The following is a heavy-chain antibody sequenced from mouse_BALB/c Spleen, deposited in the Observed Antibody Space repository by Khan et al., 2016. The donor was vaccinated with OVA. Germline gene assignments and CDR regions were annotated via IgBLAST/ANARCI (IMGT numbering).Heavy chain of an antibody. Sequence: LQQSGPDLVKPGASVRISCKASGYTFTTYYIHWVKQRPGQGLEWIGWIYPGSFNTNYSEKFKGKATLTADKSSSTAYMHLNSLTSEDSAVYSCARDDYFWGDAMDHWGQGTSVSVSS. V-gene: IGHV1S56*01. J-gene: IGHJ4*01. CDR1: GYTFTTYY. CDR3: ARDDYFWGDAMDH. CDR2: IYPGSFNT. D-gene: IGHD2-4*01.